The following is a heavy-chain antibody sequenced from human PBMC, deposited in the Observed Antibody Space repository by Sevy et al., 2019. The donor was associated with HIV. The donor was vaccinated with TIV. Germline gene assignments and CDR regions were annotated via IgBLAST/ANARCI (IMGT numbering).Heavy chain of an antibody. D-gene: IGHD3-10*01. CDR1: GFTFSSYW. CDR2: IKQDGSEK. J-gene: IGHJ6*02. Sequence: GGSLGLSCAASGFTFSSYWMSWVRQAPGKGLEWVANIKQDGSEKYYVDSVKGRFTISRDNAKNSLYLQMNSLRAEDTAVYYCARDQGNTGIYYYYGMDVWGQGTTVTVSS. V-gene: IGHV3-7*01. CDR3: ARDQGNTGIYYYYGMDV.